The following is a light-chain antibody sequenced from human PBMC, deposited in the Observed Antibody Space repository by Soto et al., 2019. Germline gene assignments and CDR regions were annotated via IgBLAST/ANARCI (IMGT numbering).Light chain of an antibody. J-gene: IGKJ1*01. CDR1: QSLDHSDRNTY. CDR3: RQLSHLPWT. Sequence: EIVMTQTPLSAPVTLGQSVSISCRSSQSLDHSDRNTYLSWSHQRPGHPPRPLLYQDSKRFSVVPDRFDGSGSGTYFTLKIDRVEADDVGLYDCRQLSHLPWTFGQGTKVDSK. CDR2: QDS. V-gene: IGKV2-24*01.